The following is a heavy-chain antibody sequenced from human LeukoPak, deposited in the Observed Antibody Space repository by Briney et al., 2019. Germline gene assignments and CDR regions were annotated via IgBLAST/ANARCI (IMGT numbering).Heavy chain of an antibody. Sequence: GGSLRLSCAASGFTFSSYAMHWVRQAPGKGLEWVAVISYDGSNKYYADSVKGRFTISRDNSKNTLYLQMNSLRAEDTAVYYCARKYSSSWCLDYWGQGTLVTVSS. D-gene: IGHD6-13*01. J-gene: IGHJ4*02. CDR3: ARKYSSSWCLDY. V-gene: IGHV3-30-3*01. CDR2: ISYDGSNK. CDR1: GFTFSSYA.